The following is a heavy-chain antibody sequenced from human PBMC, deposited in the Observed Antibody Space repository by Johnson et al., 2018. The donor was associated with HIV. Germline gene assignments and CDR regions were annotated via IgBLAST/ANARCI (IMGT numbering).Heavy chain of an antibody. CDR1: GFTFSSYA. V-gene: IGHV3-30-3*01. J-gene: IGHJ3*02. Sequence: QVQLVESGGGVVQPGGSLRLSCAASGFTFSSYAMHWVRQAPGKGLEWVAVISYDGSNKYYADSVKGRFTISRDNSKNTLYLQMNSLRTEDTALYYCARDDRWEPTGNDAFDIWGQGTMVTVSS. D-gene: IGHD1-26*01. CDR2: ISYDGSNK. CDR3: ARDDRWEPTGNDAFDI.